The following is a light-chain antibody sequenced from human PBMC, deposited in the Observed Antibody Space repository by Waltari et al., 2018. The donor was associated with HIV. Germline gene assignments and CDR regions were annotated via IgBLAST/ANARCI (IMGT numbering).Light chain of an antibody. CDR2: DME. V-gene: IGLV1-51*01. Sequence: QSVLTQPPSVSAAPGQKVTISCSGGYSNLANNYVSWYQQVPGRAPRRLIYDMETRPTGIPDRCSAAKAGVSAPPAITALQLVDEADYYCGTWHSSLSLYVFGTGTTVAVL. CDR1: YSNLANNY. CDR3: GTWHSSLSLYV. J-gene: IGLJ1*01.